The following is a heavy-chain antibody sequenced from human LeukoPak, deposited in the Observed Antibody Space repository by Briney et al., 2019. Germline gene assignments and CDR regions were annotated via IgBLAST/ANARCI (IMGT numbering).Heavy chain of an antibody. V-gene: IGHV4-4*09. CDR2: IYTSGST. J-gene: IGHJ5*02. Sequence: SETLSLTCTVSGGSISSYYWSWIRQPPGKGLEWIGYIYTSGSTNYNPSLKSRVTISVDTSKNQFSLKLSSVTVADTAVYYCARHGPPPGSWFDPWGQGTLVTVSS. D-gene: IGHD5-24*01. CDR3: ARHGPPPGSWFDP. CDR1: GGSISSYY.